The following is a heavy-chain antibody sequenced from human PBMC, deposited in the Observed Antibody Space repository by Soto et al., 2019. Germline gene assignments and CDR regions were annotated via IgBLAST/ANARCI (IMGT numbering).Heavy chain of an antibody. CDR1: GFTVSNNY. CDR2: IYSGGYT. J-gene: IGHJ4*02. D-gene: IGHD3-10*01. CDR3: QPHPGGGY. Sequence: EVQLVESGGGLIQPGGSLRLSCAVSGFTVSNNYMSWVRQAPGKGLEGVSVIYSGGYTAYGDSVKGRFTISRDNSKNTLFLKRNTGGAPDPPVYYCQPHPGGGYWGQGTLVTVSS. V-gene: IGHV3-53*01.